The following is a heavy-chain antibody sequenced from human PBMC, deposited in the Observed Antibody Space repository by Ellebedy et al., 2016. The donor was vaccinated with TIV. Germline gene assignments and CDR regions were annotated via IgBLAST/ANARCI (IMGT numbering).Heavy chain of an antibody. V-gene: IGHV4-34*01. CDR2: INHSGST. D-gene: IGHD3-9*01. CDR3: ARGPYDILTGYYRNWFDP. Sequence: SETLSLXXGIYGGSFSGYYWSWIRQPPGKGLEWIGEINHSGSTNYNPSLKSRVTISVDTSKNQFSLKLSSVTAADTAVYYCARGPYDILTGYYRNWFDPWGQGTLVTVSS. J-gene: IGHJ5*02. CDR1: GGSFSGYY.